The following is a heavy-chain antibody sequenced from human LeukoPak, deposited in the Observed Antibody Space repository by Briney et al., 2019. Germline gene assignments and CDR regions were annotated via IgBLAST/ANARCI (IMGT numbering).Heavy chain of an antibody. V-gene: IGHV4-4*07. CDR2: IYSSAST. CDR3: ARGPYGGTLHFDY. CDR1: GGSISGYY. D-gene: IGHD4-23*01. J-gene: IGHJ4*02. Sequence: SETLSLTCTVSGGSISGYYWSWIRQPAGKGLEWIGRIYSSASTNYNPSLKSRVTMSVDTPKNQFSLRLSSVTAADTAVYYCARGPYGGTLHFDYWGQGTLVTVPS.